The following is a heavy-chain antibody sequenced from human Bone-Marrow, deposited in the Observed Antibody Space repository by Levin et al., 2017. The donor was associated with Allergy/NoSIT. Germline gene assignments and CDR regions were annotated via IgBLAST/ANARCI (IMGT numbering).Heavy chain of an antibody. D-gene: IGHD6-6*01. CDR3: AKVLIPKLVQDAFDM. CDR1: GFTFSTSA. Sequence: GESLKISCAASGFTFSTSAMSWVRQAPGKGLEWVSSISGTGYSKDFAESVKGRFTISRDNSKSTLFMEMNSLRDEDTAVYYCAKVLIPKLVQDAFDMWAQGTRVIVSS. V-gene: IGHV3-23*01. CDR2: ISGTGYSK. J-gene: IGHJ3*02.